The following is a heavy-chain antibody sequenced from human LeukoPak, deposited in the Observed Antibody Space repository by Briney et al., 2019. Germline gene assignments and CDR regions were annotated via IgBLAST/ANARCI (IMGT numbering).Heavy chain of an antibody. CDR1: GFTLSTYW. D-gene: IGHD6-19*01. Sequence: QPGGSLRLPCTASGFTLSTYWMSWFRQAPKKGLEWVANIKQDDSEKYYVGSVKGRFTISRDNAKNSVYLQMNSLRVEDTAVYYCGRGGAVASYWGQGTLVTVSS. CDR2: IKQDDSEK. V-gene: IGHV3-7*01. CDR3: GRGGAVASY. J-gene: IGHJ4*02.